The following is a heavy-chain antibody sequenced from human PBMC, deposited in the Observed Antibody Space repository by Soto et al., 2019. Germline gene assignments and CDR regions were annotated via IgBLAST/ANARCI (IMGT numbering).Heavy chain of an antibody. Sequence: GGSLRLSCAASGFSFSRYAMTWVRQAPGKGLEWVSTLSGDAFRSYYADSVKGRFTISRDNSKDTLYLQMYGLRAEDTALYYCAKSGRVPVAINGRPFDAFDAWGQGTMVTVS. CDR3: AKSGRVPVAINGRPFDAFDA. V-gene: IGHV3-23*01. CDR1: GFSFSRYA. J-gene: IGHJ3*01. D-gene: IGHD2-2*01. CDR2: LSGDAFRS.